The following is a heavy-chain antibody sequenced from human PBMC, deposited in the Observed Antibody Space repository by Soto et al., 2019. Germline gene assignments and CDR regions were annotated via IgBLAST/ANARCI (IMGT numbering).Heavy chain of an antibody. J-gene: IGHJ1*01. V-gene: IGHV4-39*01. CDR2: IYYSGST. CDR1: GGSISSSSYY. Sequence: HLQLQESGPGLVKPSETLSLTCTVSGGSISSSSYYWGWIRQPPGKGLEWIGSIYYSGSTYYNPSLKSRVTISVDTSKNQFSLNLSSVTAADTAVYYCARRSGGVEVAGPWQDWGQGTLVTVSS. D-gene: IGHD2-15*01. CDR3: ARRSGGVEVAGPWQD.